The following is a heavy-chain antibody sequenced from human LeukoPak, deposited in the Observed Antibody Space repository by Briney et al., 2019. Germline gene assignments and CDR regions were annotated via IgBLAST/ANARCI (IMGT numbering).Heavy chain of an antibody. CDR3: ARLGYCSGGRCDTIDY. CDR1: GYSFTSYW. Sequence: RGESLKISCKGSGYSFTSYWIGWVRQMPGNGLEWMGIIYPGDSDTRYSTSFEGQVTISADKSISSAYLQWSSLEASDSARYYCARLGYCSGGRCDTIDYWGQGTLVTVSS. J-gene: IGHJ4*02. D-gene: IGHD2-15*01. CDR2: IYPGDSDT. V-gene: IGHV5-51*01.